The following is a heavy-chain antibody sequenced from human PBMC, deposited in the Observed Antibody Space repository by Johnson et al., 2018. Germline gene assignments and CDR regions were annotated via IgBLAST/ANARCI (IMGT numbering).Heavy chain of an antibody. J-gene: IGHJ3*01. V-gene: IGHV3-21*01. CDR3: ARDPIELYGMDV. CDR2: ISSSSSYI. CDR1: GFTFSSYT. Sequence: VQLVQSGGGLVKPGGSLRLSCAASGFTFSSYTMNWVRQTPGKGLEWVSSISSSSSYIFYADSMKGRFTISRDNAKNSLDLQMNSLRVEDTAVYYCARDPIELYGMDVWGQGTMVTVSS. D-gene: IGHD2-8*01.